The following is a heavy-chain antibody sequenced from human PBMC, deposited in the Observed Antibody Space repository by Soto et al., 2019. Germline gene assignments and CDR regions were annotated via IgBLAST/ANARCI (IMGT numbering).Heavy chain of an antibody. CDR1: GFNFNNYG. CDR3: ARRQISPPTRGAASARGGMDV. Sequence: QVQLVESGGSVVQPGTSLRLSCAASGFNFNNYGMHWVRQAPRKGLEWVAVIWNDGNGYYYANSVEGRFTISRDNSKNTLYLQMSSLRAEDTGVYYCARRQISPPTRGAASARGGMDVWGQGTTVTVSS. D-gene: IGHD6-13*01. J-gene: IGHJ6*02. CDR2: IWNDGNGY. V-gene: IGHV3-33*01.